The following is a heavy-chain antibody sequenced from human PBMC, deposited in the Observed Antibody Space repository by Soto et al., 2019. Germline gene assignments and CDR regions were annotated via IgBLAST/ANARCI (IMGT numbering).Heavy chain of an antibody. CDR1: GFNFGSYD. Sequence: GGSLRLSCAASGFNFGSYDMHWVRQATGKQLEWVSAIYSGGGTYYADSVKGRFTISRENSKNTLYLQMNSLRAEDTAVYYCARASHYYDSKGLFDYWGQGTLVTVSS. D-gene: IGHD3-22*01. CDR3: ARASHYYDSKGLFDY. J-gene: IGHJ4*02. V-gene: IGHV3-66*01. CDR2: IYSGGGT.